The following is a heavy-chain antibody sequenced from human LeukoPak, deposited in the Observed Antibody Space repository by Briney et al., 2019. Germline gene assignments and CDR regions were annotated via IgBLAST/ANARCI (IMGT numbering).Heavy chain of an antibody. J-gene: IGHJ4*02. D-gene: IGHD3-10*01. CDR3: ARVPKGYGSGSKILYYFDY. CDR1: GGSISSSNW. CDR2: IYHSGST. V-gene: IGHV4-4*02. Sequence: PSETLSLTCAVSGGSISSSNWWSWVRQPPGKGLEWIGEIYHSGSTNYNPSLKSRVTISVDTSKNQFSLKLSSVTAADTAVYYCARVPKGYGSGSKILYYFDYWGQGTLVTVSS.